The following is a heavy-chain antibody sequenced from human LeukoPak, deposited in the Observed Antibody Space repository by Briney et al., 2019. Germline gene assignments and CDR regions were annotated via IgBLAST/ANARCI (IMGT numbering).Heavy chain of an antibody. D-gene: IGHD6-6*01. CDR3: ARNPYSSSSRYYFDY. J-gene: IGHJ4*02. V-gene: IGHV3-21*01. CDR1: GFTFSSYS. Sequence: GGSLRLSCAASGFTFSSYSMNWVRQAPGKGLEWVSSISSSSSYIYYADSVKGRFTISRDNAKNSLYLQMNSLRAEDTAVYYCARNPYSSSSRYYFDYWGQRTLVTVSS. CDR2: ISSSSSYI.